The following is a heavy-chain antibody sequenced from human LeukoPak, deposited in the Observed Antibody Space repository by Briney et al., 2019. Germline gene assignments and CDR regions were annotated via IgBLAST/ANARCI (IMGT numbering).Heavy chain of an antibody. D-gene: IGHD1-26*01. CDR2: IYYSGST. CDR3: ARRWELTGYFDY. V-gene: IGHV4-59*08. J-gene: IGHJ4*02. CDR1: GVSLSSYY. Sequence: SETLSLTCTVSGVSLSSYYWSWIRQPPGKGLEWIGYIYYSGSTNYNPSLKSRVTISVDTSKNQFSLKLSSVTAADTAVYYCARRWELTGYFDYWGQGTLVTVSS.